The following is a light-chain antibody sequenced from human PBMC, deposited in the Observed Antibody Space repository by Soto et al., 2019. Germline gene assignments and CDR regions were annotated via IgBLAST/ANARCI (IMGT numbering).Light chain of an antibody. Sequence: QSVLTQPVSVSGAPGHSSTISCTGTSSDIGGYKYVSWYQQHPGKAPKLMIYDVSNRPSGVSNRFSGSKSGNTATLTISGLQGEDEAEYYCSSYTGGSTYVFGTGTKVTVL. CDR3: SSYTGGSTYV. CDR2: DVS. V-gene: IGLV2-14*01. CDR1: SSDIGGYKY. J-gene: IGLJ1*01.